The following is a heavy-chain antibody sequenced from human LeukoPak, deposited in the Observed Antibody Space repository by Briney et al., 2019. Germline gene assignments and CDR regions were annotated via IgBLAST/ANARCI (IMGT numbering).Heavy chain of an antibody. CDR3: AKFRSGYYWYYNDMDV. Sequence: GGSLRLSCAASGFTFSSDAMSCVRQAPGKGLEWVSSISGSGVSTYSADSVKGRFTISRDNSRNTLYLQMNSLRAEDTAVYYCAKFRSGYYWYYNDMDVWGQGTTVTASS. CDR1: GFTFSSDA. CDR2: ISGSGVST. V-gene: IGHV3-23*01. D-gene: IGHD3-3*01. J-gene: IGHJ6*02.